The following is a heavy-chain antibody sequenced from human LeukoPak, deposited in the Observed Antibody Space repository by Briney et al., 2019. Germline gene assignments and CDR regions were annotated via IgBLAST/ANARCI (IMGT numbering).Heavy chain of an antibody. CDR3: ARGRQVGNTGYYFDY. V-gene: IGHV4-59*01. CDR2: ISYSGST. CDR1: GSSINSNY. Sequence: PSETLSLTCTVSGSSINSNYWSWIRQPPEKGLGWIGYISYSGSTNYNPSLKSRVTISLDTSKSQFSLNLNSVTAADMAVYYCARGRQVGNTGYYFDYWGQGTLVTVSS. D-gene: IGHD1-26*01. J-gene: IGHJ4*02.